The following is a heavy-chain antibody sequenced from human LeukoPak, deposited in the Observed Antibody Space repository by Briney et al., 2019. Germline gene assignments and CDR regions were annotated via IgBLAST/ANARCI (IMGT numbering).Heavy chain of an antibody. Sequence: GGSLRLSCAASGFTFSSYWMSWVRQAPGKGLEWVSLIYSGGSTYYADSVEGRFTISRDNSKNTLYLQMNSLRAEDTAVYYCASGVRSYYYMDVWGKGTTVTISS. V-gene: IGHV3-66*01. CDR2: IYSGGST. D-gene: IGHD4-17*01. CDR3: ASGVRSYYYMDV. J-gene: IGHJ6*03. CDR1: GFTFSSYW.